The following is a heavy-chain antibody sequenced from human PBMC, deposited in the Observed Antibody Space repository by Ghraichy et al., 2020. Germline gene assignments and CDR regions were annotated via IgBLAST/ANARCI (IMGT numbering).Heavy chain of an antibody. Sequence: GESLNISCAASGFTFSSYGMHWVRQAPGKGLEWVAVIWYDGSNKYYADSVKGRFTISRDNSKNTLYLQMNSLRAEDTAVYYCARGGYCSSTSCYYNYYYGMDVWGQGTTVTVSS. CDR3: ARGGYCSSTSCYYNYYYGMDV. CDR1: GFTFSSYG. CDR2: IWYDGSNK. D-gene: IGHD2-2*01. J-gene: IGHJ6*02. V-gene: IGHV3-33*01.